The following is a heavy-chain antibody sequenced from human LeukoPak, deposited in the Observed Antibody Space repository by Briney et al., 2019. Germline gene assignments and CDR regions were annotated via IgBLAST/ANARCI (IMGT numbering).Heavy chain of an antibody. CDR3: ARRGIGFDP. Sequence: SETLSLTCTVSGGSISSYYWSWIRPPPGKGLEWIGYIYYSGSTNYNPSLKSRVTISVDTSKNQFSLKLTSVTAADTAVYYCARRGIGFDPWGQGTLVTVSS. CDR2: IYYSGST. J-gene: IGHJ5*02. D-gene: IGHD3-16*02. V-gene: IGHV4-59*08. CDR1: GGSISSYY.